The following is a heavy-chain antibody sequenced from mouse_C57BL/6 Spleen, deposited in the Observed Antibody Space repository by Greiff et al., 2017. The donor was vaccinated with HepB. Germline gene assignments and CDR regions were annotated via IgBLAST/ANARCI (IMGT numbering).Heavy chain of an antibody. D-gene: IGHD1-1*01. CDR1: GFNIKNTY. CDR3: ATFPITTVVDTEYFDF. Sequence: EVQLQQSVAELVRPGASVKLSCTASGFNIKNTYMHWVKQRPEQGLEWIGRIDPANGNTKYAPKFQGKATITADTSSNTAYLQLSSLTSEDTAIYYCATFPITTVVDTEYFDFWGTGTTVTVSS. CDR2: IDPANGNT. J-gene: IGHJ1*03. V-gene: IGHV14-3*01.